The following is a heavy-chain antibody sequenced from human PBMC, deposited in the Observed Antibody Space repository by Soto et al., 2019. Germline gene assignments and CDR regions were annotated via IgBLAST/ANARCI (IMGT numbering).Heavy chain of an antibody. CDR1: GFTFSNAW. CDR2: IKSKTDGGTT. CDR3: TTDSKDIVVVPAATSYYYYYYGMDV. J-gene: IGHJ6*02. V-gene: IGHV3-15*07. Sequence: EVQLVESGGGLVKPGGSLRLSCAASGFTFSNAWMNWVRQAPGKGLEWVGRIKSKTDGGTTDYAAPVKGRFTISRDDSKNTLYLQMNSLKTEDTAVYYCTTDSKDIVVVPAATSYYYYYYGMDVWGQGTTVTVSS. D-gene: IGHD2-2*01.